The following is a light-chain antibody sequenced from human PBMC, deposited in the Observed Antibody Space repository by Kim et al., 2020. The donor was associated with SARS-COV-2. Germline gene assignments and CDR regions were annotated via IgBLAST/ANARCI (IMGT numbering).Light chain of an antibody. V-gene: IGLV1-47*01. CDR1: SSNIGTNY. J-gene: IGLJ2*01. CDR3: AAWDDSLSGPL. Sequence: GQGVTLACSGSSSNIGTNYVYWYQQLPGTAPKLLIYRNNQRPSGVPDRFSGSKSGTSASLAISGLRSEDEADYYCAAWDDSLSGPLFGGGTQLTVL. CDR2: RNN.